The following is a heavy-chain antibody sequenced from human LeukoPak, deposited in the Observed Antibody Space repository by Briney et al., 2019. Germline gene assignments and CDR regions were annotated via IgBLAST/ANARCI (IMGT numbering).Heavy chain of an antibody. CDR1: GYTFTGYY. J-gene: IGHJ5*02. CDR2: INPNSGGT. Sequence: ASVKVSCKASGYTFTGYYMHWVRQAPGQGLEWMGWINPNSGGTNYAQKFQGRVTMTRDTSTSTAYMELSSLKSDDTAVYYCARDNSIHERGWWFDPWGQGTLVTVSS. V-gene: IGHV1-2*02. D-gene: IGHD4-23*01. CDR3: ARDNSIHERGWWFDP.